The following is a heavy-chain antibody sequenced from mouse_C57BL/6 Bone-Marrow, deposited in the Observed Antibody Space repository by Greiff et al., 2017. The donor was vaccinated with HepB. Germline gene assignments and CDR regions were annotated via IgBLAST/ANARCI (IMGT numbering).Heavy chain of an antibody. CDR2: IHPSDSDT. CDR1: GYTFTSYW. CDR3: AIHYSNAY. V-gene: IGHV1-74*01. J-gene: IGHJ3*01. D-gene: IGHD2-5*01. Sequence: QVHVKQSGAELVKPGASVKVSCKASGYTFTSYWMHWVKQRPGQGLEWIGRIHPSDSDTNYNQKFKGKATLTVDKSSSTAYMQLSSLTSEDSAVYYCAIHYSNAYWGQGTLVTVSA.